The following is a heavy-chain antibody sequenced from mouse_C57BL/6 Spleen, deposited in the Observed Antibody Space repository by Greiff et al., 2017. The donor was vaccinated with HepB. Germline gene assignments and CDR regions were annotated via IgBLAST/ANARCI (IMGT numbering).Heavy chain of an antibody. D-gene: IGHD1-1*01. CDR1: GYTFTSYW. J-gene: IGHJ1*03. V-gene: IGHV1-64*01. CDR3: AREPYYYGSYWYFDV. CDR2: IHPNSGST. Sequence: QVQLQQPGAELVKPGASVKLSCKASGYTFTSYWMHWVKQRPGQGLEWIGMIHPNSGSTNYNEKFKSKATLTVDKSSSTAYMQLSSLTSEDSAVYYCAREPYYYGSYWYFDVWGTGTTVTVSS.